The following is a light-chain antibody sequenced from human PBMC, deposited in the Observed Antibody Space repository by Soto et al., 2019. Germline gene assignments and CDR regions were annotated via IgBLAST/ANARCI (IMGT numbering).Light chain of an antibody. V-gene: IGLV3-21*02. CDR1: NLGRKS. CDR3: QVWDSSSDHVV. J-gene: IGLJ2*01. Sequence: ELTQPPSVSVAPGQTARITCGGNNLGRKSVHWYQQKPGQAPVMVVYDESDRPSGIPDRFSGSSSGNTATLTISRVEAGDEADFYCQVWDSSSDHVVFGGGTKVTVL. CDR2: DES.